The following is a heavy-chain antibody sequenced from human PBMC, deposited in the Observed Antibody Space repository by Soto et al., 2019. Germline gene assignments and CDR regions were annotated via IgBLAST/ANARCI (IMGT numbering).Heavy chain of an antibody. CDR2: VSPDHGNA. CDR1: GYTFTNYD. D-gene: IGHD2-21*02. V-gene: IGHV1-8*01. J-gene: IGHJ4*02. Sequence: QVQVVQSKAEVKKPGASVKVSCKTSGYTFTNYDINWVRQAPGQGLEWMGWVSPDHGNAGYAPQFQGRITMTSDTSTSTVYMELNHLSSDDTAVYFCAVTAAGYWGQGTMVTVSS. CDR3: AVTAAGY.